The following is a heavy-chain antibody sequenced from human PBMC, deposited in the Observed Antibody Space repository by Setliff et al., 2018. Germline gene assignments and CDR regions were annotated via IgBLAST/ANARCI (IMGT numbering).Heavy chain of an antibody. Sequence: NPSETLSLTCTVSGGSISTNSYYWGWIRQPPGKGLELIGSMYFSGSTYYNPSLKSRVTMSVDTSKNQFSLNLTSVTAADTAVYYCARASVVHAIAVGYWGQGTLVTVSS. CDR3: ARASVVHAIAVGY. CDR2: MYFSGST. J-gene: IGHJ4*02. CDR1: GGSISTNSYY. D-gene: IGHD2-15*01. V-gene: IGHV4-39*01.